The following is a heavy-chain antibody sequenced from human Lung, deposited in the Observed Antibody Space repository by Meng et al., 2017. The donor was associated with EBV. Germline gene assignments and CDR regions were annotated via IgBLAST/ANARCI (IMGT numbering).Heavy chain of an antibody. J-gene: IGHJ4*02. CDR3: ARDRQWLFDS. Sequence: QSHLVQSGIEVKNPGASVKVTCKASGYTSTTYGISWVRTAPGQGLEWMGWVDPGNGDRNFAQKFQDRVTLTTDTSTSTVYMELRSLRSDDTAVYFCARDRQWLFDSWGQGTLVTASS. CDR2: VDPGNGDR. D-gene: IGHD6-19*01. V-gene: IGHV1-18*01. CDR1: GYTSTTYG.